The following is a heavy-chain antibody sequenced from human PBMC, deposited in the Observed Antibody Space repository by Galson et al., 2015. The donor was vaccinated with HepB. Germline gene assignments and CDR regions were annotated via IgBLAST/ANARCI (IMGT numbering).Heavy chain of an antibody. V-gene: IGHV4-59*01. Sequence: SETLSLTCTVSGGSISSYYWSWIRQPPGKGLEWIGYIYYSGSTNYNPSLKSRVTISVDTSKNQFSLRLSSVTAADTAVYYCARGSYDILTGYYKGSDYWGQGTLVTVSS. J-gene: IGHJ4*02. CDR3: ARGSYDILTGYYKGSDY. CDR2: IYYSGST. D-gene: IGHD3-9*01. CDR1: GGSISSYY.